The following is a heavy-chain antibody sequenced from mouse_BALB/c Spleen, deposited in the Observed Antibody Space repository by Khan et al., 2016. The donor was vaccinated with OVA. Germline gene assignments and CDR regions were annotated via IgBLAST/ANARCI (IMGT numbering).Heavy chain of an antibody. CDR1: GYTITSNT. CDR2: INPRSAYT. V-gene: IGHV1-4*01. J-gene: IGHJ4*01. Sequence: QVQLQQSGAELARPGASVKMSCKASGYTITSNTMHWVKQRPGQGLEWIGYINPRSAYTIFNQKFKDKATLTADISSSTAYMQLSSLTSDDSAVYYCARRTAGYDIDDWGQGTTVTVSS. D-gene: IGHD1-2*01. CDR3: ARRTAGYDIDD.